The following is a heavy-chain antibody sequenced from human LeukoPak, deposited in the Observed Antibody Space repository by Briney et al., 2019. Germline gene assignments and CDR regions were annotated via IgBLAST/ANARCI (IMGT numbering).Heavy chain of an antibody. J-gene: IGHJ4*02. CDR3: ARDPSRSWWGYFDY. D-gene: IGHD6-13*01. Sequence: GRSLRLSCAASGFTFSSYAMHWVRQAPGKGLEWVAVISYDGSNKYYADSVKGRFTISRDNSKNTLYLQMNSLRAEDTAVYYCARDPSRSWWGYFDYWGQGALVTVSS. V-gene: IGHV3-30*04. CDR2: ISYDGSNK. CDR1: GFTFSSYA.